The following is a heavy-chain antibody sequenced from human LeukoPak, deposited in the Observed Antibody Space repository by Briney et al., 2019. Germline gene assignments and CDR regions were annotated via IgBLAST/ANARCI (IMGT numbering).Heavy chain of an antibody. CDR1: GFTVSSKY. D-gene: IGHD3-22*01. CDR2: IYNSGGT. V-gene: IGHV3-66*01. CDR3: ARDCSASSSDYYPLGY. Sequence: GGSLSLSCAPSGFTVSSKYMRWVRHAPGGGLECLSVIYNSGGTYYTDSVKGRFTISRDNSKNTLYLQMNSLRVEDTAVYFCARDCSASSSDYYPLGYWGQGTLVTVSS. J-gene: IGHJ4*02.